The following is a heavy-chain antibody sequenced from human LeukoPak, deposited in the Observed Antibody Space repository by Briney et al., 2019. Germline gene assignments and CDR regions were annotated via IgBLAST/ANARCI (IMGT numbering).Heavy chain of an antibody. J-gene: IGHJ4*02. CDR3: ARGLHSGSYHHFDY. CDR1: VDSISRGGYY. D-gene: IGHD1-26*01. V-gene: IGHV4-31*03. Sequence: SQTLSLTCTVSVDSISRGGYYWSSIRQHPGKGLRWIGYIYYSGSTYYNPSLKSRVTISVDTSKNQFSLKLSSVTAADTAVYYCARGLHSGSYHHFDYWGQGTLVTVSS. CDR2: IYYSGST.